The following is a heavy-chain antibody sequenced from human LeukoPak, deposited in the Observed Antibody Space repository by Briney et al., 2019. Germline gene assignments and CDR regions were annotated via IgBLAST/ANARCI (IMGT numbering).Heavy chain of an antibody. CDR2: IHYTGST. D-gene: IGHD3-22*01. J-gene: IGHJ6*03. V-gene: IGHV4-59*01. Sequence: SETLSLTCTVSGGSISSYYWSWIRQSPGKGLECIGYIHYTGSTNYNPSLKSRVTISVETSKNQFSLKLSSVTAADTAVYYCARSSEGRYYYDSSGFSYYYYYMDVWGKGTTVTISS. CDR3: ARSSEGRYYYDSSGFSYYYYYMDV. CDR1: GGSISSYY.